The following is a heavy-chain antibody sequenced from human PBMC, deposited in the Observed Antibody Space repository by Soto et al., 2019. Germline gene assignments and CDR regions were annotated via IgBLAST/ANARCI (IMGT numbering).Heavy chain of an antibody. CDR3: ARYGSGSYYNTPTFDY. Sequence: GGSLRLSCAASGFTFSSYSMNWVRQAPGKGLEWVSYISSSSSTIYYADSVKGRFTISRDNAKNSLYLQMNSLRAEDTAVYYCARYGSGSYYNTPTFDYWGQGTLVTVDS. V-gene: IGHV3-48*01. D-gene: IGHD3-10*01. CDR2: ISSSSSTI. CDR1: GFTFSSYS. J-gene: IGHJ4*02.